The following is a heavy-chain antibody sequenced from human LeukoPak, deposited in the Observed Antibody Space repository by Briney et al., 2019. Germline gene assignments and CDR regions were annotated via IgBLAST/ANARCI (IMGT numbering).Heavy chain of an antibody. J-gene: IGHJ4*02. V-gene: IGHV5-51*01. Sequence: ESLKISCKGSGYSFTSYWIGWVRQMPGKGLEWMGIIYPGDSDTRYSPSFQGQVTISADKSISTAYLQWSSLKASDTAMYYCARLNRALLNEGAFDYWGQGTLVTVSS. CDR2: IYPGDSDT. CDR1: GYSFTSYW. D-gene: IGHD1-26*01. CDR3: ARLNRALLNEGAFDY.